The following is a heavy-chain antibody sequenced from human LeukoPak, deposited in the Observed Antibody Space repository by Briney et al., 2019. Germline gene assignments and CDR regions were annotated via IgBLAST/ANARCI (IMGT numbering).Heavy chain of an antibody. D-gene: IGHD1-26*01. J-gene: IGHJ4*02. CDR2: INPNSGGT. V-gene: IGHV1-2*02. Sequence: GASVKVSCKASGYTFTGYYMHWVRQAPGQGLEWMGWINPNSGGTNYAQKFQGRVTMTRDTSISTAYMELSRLRSDDTAVYYCAREVIGGGYHKYIFDYWGQGTLVTVSS. CDR1: GYTFTGYY. CDR3: AREVIGGGYHKYIFDY.